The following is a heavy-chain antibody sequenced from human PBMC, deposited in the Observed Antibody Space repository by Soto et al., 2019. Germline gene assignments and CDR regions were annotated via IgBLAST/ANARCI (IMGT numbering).Heavy chain of an antibody. CDR2: ISYDGSNK. D-gene: IGHD3-3*01. V-gene: IGHV3-30*18. J-gene: IGHJ4*02. CDR1: GFTFSSYG. Sequence: GGSLRLSCAASGFTFSSYGMHWVRQAPGKGLEWVAVISYDGSNKYYADSVKGRFTISRDNSKNTLYLQMNSLRAEDTAVYYCAKPDSYYDFWSGSPLYYFDYWGQGTLVTVSS. CDR3: AKPDSYYDFWSGSPLYYFDY.